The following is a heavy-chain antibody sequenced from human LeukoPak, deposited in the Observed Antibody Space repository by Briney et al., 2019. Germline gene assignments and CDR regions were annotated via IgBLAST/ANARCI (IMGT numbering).Heavy chain of an antibody. Sequence: ASVKVSCKASGYTFTSYGISWVRQAPGQGLKWMGWISTYNGNTNYAQMLQDRVTMTTDTSTRTAYMYLRSLRSDDTAVYYCARDSGGDQRNLDYWGQGTLVTVSS. CDR1: GYTFTSYG. J-gene: IGHJ4*02. CDR3: ARDSGGDQRNLDY. D-gene: IGHD1-14*01. CDR2: ISTYNGNT. V-gene: IGHV1-18*01.